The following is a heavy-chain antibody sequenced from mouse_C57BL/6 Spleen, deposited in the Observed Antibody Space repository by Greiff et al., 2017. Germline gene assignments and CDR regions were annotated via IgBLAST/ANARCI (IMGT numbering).Heavy chain of an antibody. V-gene: IGHV1-42*01. Sequence: EVKLMESGPELVKPGASVKISCKASGYSFTGYYMNWVKQSPEKSLEWIGEINPSTGGTTYNQKFKAKATLTVDKSSSTAYMQLKSLTSEDSAVYYCARGGPYYFDYWGQGTTLTVSS. D-gene: IGHD3-3*01. CDR2: INPSTGGT. CDR3: ARGGPYYFDY. J-gene: IGHJ2*01. CDR1: GYSFTGYY.